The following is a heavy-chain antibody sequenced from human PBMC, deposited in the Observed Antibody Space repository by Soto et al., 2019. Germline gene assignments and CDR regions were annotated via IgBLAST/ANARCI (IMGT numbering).Heavy chain of an antibody. CDR3: ARGLSYSSRRHNWFDP. CDR2: IKQDGSEK. Sequence: PGGSLRLSCAASGFTFSSYWMSWVRQAPGKGLEWVANIKQDGSEKYYVDSVKGRFTISRDNAKNSLYLQMNSLRAEDTAVYYCARGLSYSSRRHNWFDPWGQGTLVTVSS. CDR1: GFTFSSYW. D-gene: IGHD3-10*01. V-gene: IGHV3-7*01. J-gene: IGHJ5*02.